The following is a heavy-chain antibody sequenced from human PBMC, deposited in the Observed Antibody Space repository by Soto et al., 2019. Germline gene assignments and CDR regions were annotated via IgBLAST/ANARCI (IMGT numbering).Heavy chain of an antibody. J-gene: IGHJ6*02. CDR2: IYPSGAS. CDR1: GASISTEGYT. V-gene: IGHV4-30-2*01. CDR3: ARATFGAVLHLEV. Sequence: SETLSLTCAVSGASISTEGYTWSWIRQPPGKGPEWIGYIYPSGASNYNPSLRSRVTISLDASRNRFSLSVGSVTAADTAVYYCARATFGAVLHLEVWGQGTTVT. D-gene: IGHD3-3*01.